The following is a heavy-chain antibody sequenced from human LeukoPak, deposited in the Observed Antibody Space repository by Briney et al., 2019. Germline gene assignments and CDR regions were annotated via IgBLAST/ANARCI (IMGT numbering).Heavy chain of an antibody. CDR1: GGSISSSSYY. Sequence: PSETLSLTCTVSGGSISSSSYYWGWIRQPPGKGLEWIGSIFYSGSTYYNPSLKSRVTISVDTSKNQFSLKLSSVTAADTAVYYCARHVIAVAGTDYWGQGTLVTVSS. J-gene: IGHJ4*02. CDR2: IFYSGST. V-gene: IGHV4-39*01. CDR3: ARHVIAVAGTDY. D-gene: IGHD6-19*01.